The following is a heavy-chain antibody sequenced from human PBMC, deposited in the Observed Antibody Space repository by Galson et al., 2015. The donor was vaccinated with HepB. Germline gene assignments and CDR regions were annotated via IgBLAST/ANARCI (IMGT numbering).Heavy chain of an antibody. J-gene: IGHJ4*02. D-gene: IGHD3-10*01. V-gene: IGHV3-30-3*01. CDR3: ARGPPYGSTLFDY. CDR2: ISYDGSNK. CDR1: GFTFSSYA. Sequence: SLRLSCAASGFTFSSYAMRWVRQAPGKGLEWVAVISYDGSNKYYADSVKGRFTISRDNSKNTLYLQMNSLRAEDTAVYYCARGPPYGSTLFDYWGQGTLVTVSS.